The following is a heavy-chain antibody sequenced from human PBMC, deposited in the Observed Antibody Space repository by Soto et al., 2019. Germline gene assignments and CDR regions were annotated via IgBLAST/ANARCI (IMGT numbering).Heavy chain of an antibody. Sequence: PSETLSLTCAVYGGSFSGYYWSWIRQPPGKGLEWIGEINHSGSTNYNPSLKSRVTISVDTSKNQFSLKLSSVTAADTAVYYCARGSLWFGELWNVWGQGTTVTAP. V-gene: IGHV4-34*01. CDR2: INHSGST. D-gene: IGHD3-10*01. CDR3: ARGSLWFGELWNV. CDR1: GGSFSGYY. J-gene: IGHJ6*02.